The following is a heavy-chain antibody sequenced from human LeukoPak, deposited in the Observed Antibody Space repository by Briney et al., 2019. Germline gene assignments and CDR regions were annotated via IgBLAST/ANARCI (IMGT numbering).Heavy chain of an antibody. CDR3: ARDVVGSSNNGMDV. CDR2: ISYDGSNK. D-gene: IGHD6-13*01. CDR1: GFTFSSYA. Sequence: PGGSLRLSCAASGFTFSSYAMHWVRQAPGKGLEWVAVISYDGSNKYHADSVKGRFTISRDNSKNTLYLQMNSLRAEDTAVYYCARDVVGSSNNGMDVWGQGTRSPSP. J-gene: IGHJ6*02. V-gene: IGHV3-30-3*01.